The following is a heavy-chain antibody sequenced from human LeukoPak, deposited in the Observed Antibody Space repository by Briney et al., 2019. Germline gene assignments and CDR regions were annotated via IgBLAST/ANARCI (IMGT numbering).Heavy chain of an antibody. V-gene: IGHV4-38-2*01. CDR3: ARLSKGRYFDYIFDH. Sequence: SETLSLTCAVSGYSISSGYYWGWIRQPPGQGLEWIGNVYYSGSTYYSPSLKSRVSMSVDTSKNQLSLKMSSVTAADTAVYYCARLSKGRYFDYIFDHWGQGTLVTVSS. J-gene: IGHJ4*02. CDR1: GYSISSGYY. D-gene: IGHD3-9*01. CDR2: VYYSGST.